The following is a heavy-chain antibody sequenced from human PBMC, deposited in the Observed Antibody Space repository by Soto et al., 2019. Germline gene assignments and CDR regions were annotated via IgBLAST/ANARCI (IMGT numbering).Heavy chain of an antibody. CDR1: GGTFSNYT. V-gene: IGHV1-69*08. D-gene: IGHD4-17*01. Sequence: QVQLGQSGAEVKKPGSSVKVSCKASGGTFSNYTITWVRQAPGQGLEWMGRIIPILDIANYAKKFQGRVTITADKSTSTAYMELSSLRSEDTAVYYCARDVGLGPVTVSTHVDYWGQGTLVIVSS. CDR3: ARDVGLGPVTVSTHVDY. CDR2: IIPILDIA. J-gene: IGHJ4*02.